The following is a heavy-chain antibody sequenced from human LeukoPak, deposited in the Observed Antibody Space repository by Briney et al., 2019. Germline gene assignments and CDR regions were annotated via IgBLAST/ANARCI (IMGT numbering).Heavy chain of an antibody. CDR3: ATYDSSVWGSPIGEDAFDI. V-gene: IGHV1-24*01. Sequence: GASVKVSCKVSGYTLTELSMHWVRPAPGKGLAWVGGFDPEDGETIYAQKFQGRVTMTEDTSTDTAYMELSSLRPEDTGVYYCATYDSSVWGSPIGEDAFDIWGQRTMVTVSS. J-gene: IGHJ3*02. D-gene: IGHD3-16*01. CDR1: GYTLTELS. CDR2: FDPEDGET.